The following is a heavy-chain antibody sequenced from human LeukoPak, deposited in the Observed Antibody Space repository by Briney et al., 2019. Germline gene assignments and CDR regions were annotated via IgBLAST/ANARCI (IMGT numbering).Heavy chain of an antibody. CDR2: IYYSGST. Sequence: SETLSLTCTVSGGSISSSSYYWGWIRQPPGKGLEWIGSIYYSGSTYYNPSLKSRVTISVDTSKNQFSLKLSSVTAADTAVYYCARLARYFDWLMIGWGQGTLVTVSS. CDR3: ARLARYFDWLMIG. J-gene: IGHJ4*02. D-gene: IGHD3-9*01. V-gene: IGHV4-39*01. CDR1: GGSISSSSYY.